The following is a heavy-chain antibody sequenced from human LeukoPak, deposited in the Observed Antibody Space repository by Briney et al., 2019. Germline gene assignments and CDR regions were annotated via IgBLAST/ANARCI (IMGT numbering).Heavy chain of an antibody. D-gene: IGHD5-18*01. CDR3: APSGRGGYSYGF. J-gene: IGHJ4*02. CDR2: ISYDGSNK. Sequence: GGSLRLSCAASGFTFSSYGMHWVRQAPGKGLEWVAVISYDGSNKYYADSVKGRFTISRDNSKNTLYLQMNSLRAEDTAVYYCAPSGRGGYSYGFWGQGTLVTVSS. V-gene: IGHV3-30*03. CDR1: GFTFSSYG.